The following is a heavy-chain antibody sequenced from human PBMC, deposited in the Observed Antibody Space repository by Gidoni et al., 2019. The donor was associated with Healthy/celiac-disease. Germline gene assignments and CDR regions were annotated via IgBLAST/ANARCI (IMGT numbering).Heavy chain of an antibody. CDR3: ARLMGVLRFLEWPIPGGMDV. CDR2: ISAYNGNT. CDR1: GYTFTSSG. D-gene: IGHD3-3*01. J-gene: IGHJ6*02. V-gene: IGHV1-18*01. Sequence: QVQLVQSGAEVKKPGASVKVSCKPSGYTFTSSGISWVRQAPGQGLEWMGWISAYNGNTNSAQKLQGRVTMTTDTSTSTAYMELRSLRFDDTAVYYCARLMGVLRFLEWPIPGGMDVWGQGTTVTVSS.